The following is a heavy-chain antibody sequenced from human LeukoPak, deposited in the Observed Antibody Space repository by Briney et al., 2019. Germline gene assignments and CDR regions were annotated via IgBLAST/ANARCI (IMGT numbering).Heavy chain of an antibody. Sequence: GGSLRLSCAASGFTFSSYGMHWVRQAPGKGLEWVANIKQDGGEIYYVDSVKGRFTISRDNAKNSLYLQMNSLTAEDTGVYYCARDKIVGATHFDYWGQGTLVTVSS. D-gene: IGHD1-26*01. CDR3: ARDKIVGATHFDY. V-gene: IGHV3-7*01. J-gene: IGHJ4*02. CDR1: GFTFSSYG. CDR2: IKQDGGEI.